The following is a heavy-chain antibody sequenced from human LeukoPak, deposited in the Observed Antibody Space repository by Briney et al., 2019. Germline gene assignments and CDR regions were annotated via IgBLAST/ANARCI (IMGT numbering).Heavy chain of an antibody. CDR1: GFTVSSNY. CDR2: IYSGGST. Sequence: PGGSLRLSCAASGFTVSSNYMSWVRQAPGKGLEWVSVIYSGGSTYYADSVKGRFTISRDNSKNTLYLQMNSLRAEDTAVYYCALIEAAAGPVDAFDIWGQGTMVTVSS. V-gene: IGHV3-53*01. J-gene: IGHJ3*02. D-gene: IGHD6-13*01. CDR3: ALIEAAAGPVDAFDI.